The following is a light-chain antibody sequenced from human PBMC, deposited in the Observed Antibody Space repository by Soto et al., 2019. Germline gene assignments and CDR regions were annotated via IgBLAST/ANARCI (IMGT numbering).Light chain of an antibody. CDR1: QSISGW. CDR2: DAA. CDR3: LQYTGYYRT. Sequence: QPPSTPTASGGDAVTITCRASQSISGWLAWYQQRPGKAPNLLIFDAATLESGVPSRFSGSGPGTTFTLTISCLQSDDFATYYCLQYTGYYRTFGQGTTVDIK. V-gene: IGKV1-5*01. J-gene: IGKJ1*01.